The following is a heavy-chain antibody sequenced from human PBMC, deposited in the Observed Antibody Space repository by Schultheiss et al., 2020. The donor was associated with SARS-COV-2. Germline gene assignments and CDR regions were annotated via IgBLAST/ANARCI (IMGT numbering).Heavy chain of an antibody. Sequence: SETLSLTCTVSGGSISSYYWSWIRQPPGKGLEWIGYIYYSGSTNYNPSLKSRVTISVDTSKNQFSLKLSSVTAADTAVYYCARVRLPRQLKNWFDPWGQGTLVTVSS. CDR2: IYYSGST. CDR3: ARVRLPRQLKNWFDP. D-gene: IGHD1-1*01. J-gene: IGHJ5*02. V-gene: IGHV4-59*12. CDR1: GGSISSYY.